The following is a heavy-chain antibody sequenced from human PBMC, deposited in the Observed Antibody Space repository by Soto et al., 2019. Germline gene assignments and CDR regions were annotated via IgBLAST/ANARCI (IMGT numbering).Heavy chain of an antibody. Sequence: GGSLRLSCAASGFTFSSYSMNWVRQAPGKGLEWVSYISSSSSTIYYADSVKGRFTISRDNAKSSLYLQMNSLRAEDTAVYYCARDPGPDCSSTSCYHDYWGQGTLVTVSS. CDR2: ISSSSSTI. J-gene: IGHJ4*02. CDR3: ARDPGPDCSSTSCYHDY. V-gene: IGHV3-48*01. CDR1: GFTFSSYS. D-gene: IGHD2-2*01.